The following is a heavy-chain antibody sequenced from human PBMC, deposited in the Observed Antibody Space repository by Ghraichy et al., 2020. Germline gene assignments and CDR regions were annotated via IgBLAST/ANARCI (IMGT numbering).Heavy chain of an antibody. CDR2: IAHDGSVK. Sequence: GESLNISCAASGFTFRSYAMHWVRQAPGTGLQWVALIAHDGSVKYYADSVKGRVTISRDNSQNILYLQLNSLRAEDTALYYCAREERGYLVGYWGQGTLVTVSP. V-gene: IGHV3-30*04. CDR3: AREERGYLVGY. D-gene: IGHD5-12*01. CDR1: GFTFRSYA. J-gene: IGHJ4*02.